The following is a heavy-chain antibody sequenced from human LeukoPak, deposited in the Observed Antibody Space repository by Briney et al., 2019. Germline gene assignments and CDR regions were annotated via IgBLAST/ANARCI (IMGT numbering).Heavy chain of an antibody. CDR3: AKDAAYSSSSKYFDY. J-gene: IGHJ4*02. D-gene: IGHD6-6*01. CDR1: GFTSSSYA. V-gene: IGHV3-23*01. CDR2: ISGSGGST. Sequence: PGGSLRLSCAASGFTSSSYAMSWVRQAPGKGLEWVSAISGSGGSTYYADSVKGRFTISRDNSKNTLYLQMNSLRAEDTAVYYCAKDAAYSSSSKYFDYWGQGTLVTVSS.